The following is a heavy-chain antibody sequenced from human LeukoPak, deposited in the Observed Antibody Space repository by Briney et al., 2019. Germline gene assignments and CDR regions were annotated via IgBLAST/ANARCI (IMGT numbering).Heavy chain of an antibody. CDR3: AKDMILLGFASVFDY. CDR1: GFTFSNYG. D-gene: IGHD3-22*01. CDR2: IRNSGGRT. Sequence: GGSLRLSCAASGFTFSNYGMHWVRQAPGKGLEWVSTIRNSGGRTYYADSVKGRFTISRDDSKNTLYLQMNSLRADDTAVYYCAKDMILLGFASVFDYWGQGTLVTVSS. J-gene: IGHJ4*02. V-gene: IGHV3-23*01.